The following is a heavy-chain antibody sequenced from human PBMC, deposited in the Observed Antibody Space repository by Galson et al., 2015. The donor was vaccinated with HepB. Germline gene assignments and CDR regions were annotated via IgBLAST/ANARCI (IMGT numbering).Heavy chain of an antibody. J-gene: IGHJ5*02. CDR1: GYTFNNYY. CDR2: INPSGGST. CDR3: AREICTTGTTCCFDP. V-gene: IGHV1-46*02. D-gene: IGHD1-1*01. Sequence: SCKASGYTFNNYYMHWVRQAPGEGLEWMGIINPSGGSTSYAQKFQGRVTMTRDTSTSTIYMELSSLRSEDTAVYYCAREICTTGTTCCFDPWGQGTLVTVSS.